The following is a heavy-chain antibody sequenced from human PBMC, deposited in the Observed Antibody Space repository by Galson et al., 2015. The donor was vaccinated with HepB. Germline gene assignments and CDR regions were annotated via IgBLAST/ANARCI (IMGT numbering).Heavy chain of an antibody. CDR3: ARVPPRLYSGYAYFDY. D-gene: IGHD5-12*01. CDR2: IKQDGSEK. CDR1: GFTFSSYW. J-gene: IGHJ4*02. Sequence: SLRLSCAASGFTFSSYWMSWVRQTPGKGLEWVANIKQDGSEKYYVDSVKGRFTISRDNAKNSLYLQMNSLRAEDTAVYYCARVPPRLYSGYAYFDYWGQGTLVTVSS. V-gene: IGHV3-7*01.